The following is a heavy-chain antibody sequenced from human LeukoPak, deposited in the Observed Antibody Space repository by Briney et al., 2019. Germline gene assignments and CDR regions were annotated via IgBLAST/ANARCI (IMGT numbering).Heavy chain of an antibody. CDR2: ISYDGSNK. J-gene: IGHJ4*02. V-gene: IGHV3-30*18. Sequence: GALRLSCAASGFTFSSYGMHWVRPAPGKGLEWVAVISYDGSNKYYADSVKGRFTISRDNSKNTLYLQMNSLRAEDTAVYYCAKETYSSEIFDYWGQGTLVTVSP. CDR3: AKETYSSEIFDY. CDR1: GFTFSSYG. D-gene: IGHD3-22*01.